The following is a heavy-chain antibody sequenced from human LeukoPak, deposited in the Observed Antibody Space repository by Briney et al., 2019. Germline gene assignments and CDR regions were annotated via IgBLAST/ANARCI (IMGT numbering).Heavy chain of an antibody. D-gene: IGHD3-10*01. CDR2: IYHSGST. J-gene: IGHJ3*02. CDR1: GYSISSGYY. Sequence: SETLSLTCAVSGYSISSGYYWVWIRQPPGKGLEWIGSIYHSGSTYYNPSLKSRVTIPVDTSKNQFSLKLSSVTAADTAVYYCARLGGIGAGIWGQGTMVTVSS. CDR3: ARLGGIGAGI. V-gene: IGHV4-38-2*01.